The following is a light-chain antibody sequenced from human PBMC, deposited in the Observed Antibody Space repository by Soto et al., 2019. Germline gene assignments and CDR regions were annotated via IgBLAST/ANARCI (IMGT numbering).Light chain of an antibody. V-gene: IGLV1-44*01. CDR1: SSNIGSNP. CDR3: AAWDDSREGVV. Sequence: QSVLTQPPSASGTPGQRVTISCSGSSSNIGSNPVSWYQHLPGTAPKVLIFTNNQRPSGVPDRVSGSKSGTSASLAISGRRSEDEAHYYCAAWDDSREGVVLGGGTKLTVL. CDR2: TNN. J-gene: IGLJ3*02.